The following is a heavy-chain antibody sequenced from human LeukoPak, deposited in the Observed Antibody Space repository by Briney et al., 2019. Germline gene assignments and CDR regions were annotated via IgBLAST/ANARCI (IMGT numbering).Heavy chain of an antibody. CDR2: IYYSGST. CDR1: GGSISSYS. CDR3: AREVGANDAFDI. Sequence: KPSETLSLTCTVSGGSISSYSWSWIRQPPGKGLEWIGYIYYSGSTNYNPSLKSRVTISVDTSKNQFSLKLSSVTAADTAVYYCAREVGANDAFDIWGQGTMVTVSS. V-gene: IGHV4-59*01. J-gene: IGHJ3*02. D-gene: IGHD1-26*01.